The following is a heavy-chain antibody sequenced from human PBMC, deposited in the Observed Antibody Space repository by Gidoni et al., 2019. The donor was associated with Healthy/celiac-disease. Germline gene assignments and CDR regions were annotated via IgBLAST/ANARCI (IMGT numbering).Heavy chain of an antibody. D-gene: IGHD1-26*01. CDR3: SLVGATSGWFDP. CDR1: GYTFPVYY. V-gene: IGHV1-2*06. Sequence: QVQLVQSGAEVKKPGASVKVSCKDSGYTFPVYYMHWVLQAPGQGLEWMGRINPNSGVTNYTQKFQGRVTMTRDTSISTAYMELSRLGSYDTAVYYCSLVGATSGWFDPWGQGTLVTVSS. CDR2: INPNSGVT. J-gene: IGHJ5*02.